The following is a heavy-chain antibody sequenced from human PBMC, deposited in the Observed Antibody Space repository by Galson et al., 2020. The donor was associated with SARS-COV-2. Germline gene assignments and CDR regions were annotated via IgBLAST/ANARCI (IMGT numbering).Heavy chain of an antibody. D-gene: IGHD5-12*01. J-gene: IGHJ4*02. Sequence: SETLSLTCTVSGGSISSGGYYWSWIRQHPGKGLEWIGYIYYSGSTYYNPSLKSRVTISVDTSKNQFSLKLSSVTAADTAVYYCARAPRDGYNMMVDCYFDYWGQGTLVTVSS. CDR1: GGSISSGGYY. CDR3: ARAPRDGYNMMVDCYFDY. V-gene: IGHV4-31*03. CDR2: IYYSGST.